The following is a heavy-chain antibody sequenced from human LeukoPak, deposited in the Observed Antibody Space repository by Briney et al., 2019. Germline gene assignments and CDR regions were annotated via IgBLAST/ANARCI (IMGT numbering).Heavy chain of an antibody. V-gene: IGHV3-13*01. D-gene: IGHD2-2*02. CDR3: ARDQTFTSCYTPKRY. CDR2: IGTAGDT. J-gene: IGHJ4*02. CDR1: GFTFSSYD. Sequence: PGGSLRLSCAASGFTFSSYDMHWVRQATGKGLEWVSAIGTAGDTYYPGSVKGRFTISRENAKNSLYLQMSSLRAGDTAVYYCARDQTFTSCYTPKRYWGQGTLVTVSS.